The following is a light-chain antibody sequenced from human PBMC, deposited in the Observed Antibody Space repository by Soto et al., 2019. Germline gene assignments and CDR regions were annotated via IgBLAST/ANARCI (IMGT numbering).Light chain of an antibody. Sequence: IPLTQSPSSLSASVGDRVTITCRASQGIGSYLAGYQQKPGKAPELLIYVASTLQSGVPSRFSGSGSGTDFTLTISSLQPEDFATYYCQQLYSYPFTFGPGTKVDI. CDR1: QGIGSY. CDR3: QQLYSYPFT. CDR2: VAS. V-gene: IGKV1-9*01. J-gene: IGKJ3*01.